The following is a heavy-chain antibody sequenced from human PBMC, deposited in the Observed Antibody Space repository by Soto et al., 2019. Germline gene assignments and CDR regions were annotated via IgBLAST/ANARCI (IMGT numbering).Heavy chain of an antibody. J-gene: IGHJ5*02. V-gene: IGHV4-59*08. CDR3: ARHGDYYGSGSYYLMNWFDP. CDR2: IYYSGST. Sequence: PSETLSLTCTVSGGSISSYYWSWIRQPPGKGLEWIGYIYYSGSTNYNPSLKSRVTISVDTSKNQFSLKLSSVTAADTAVYYCARHGDYYGSGSYYLMNWFDPWGQGTLVTVSS. D-gene: IGHD3-10*01. CDR1: GGSISSYY.